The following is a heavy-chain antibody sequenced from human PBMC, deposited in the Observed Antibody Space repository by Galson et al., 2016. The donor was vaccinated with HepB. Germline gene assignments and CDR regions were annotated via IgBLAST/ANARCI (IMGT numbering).Heavy chain of an antibody. Sequence: SETLSLTCTVSGGSINGYYWSWIRQPPGKGLEWIGDIYYSGGTNYNSSLKSRVTISVETSKNQFSLKLTSVTAADTAVYYCARLTVFGVVTLDSWGQGTRVTVSS. CDR2: IYYSGGT. CDR3: ARLTVFGVVTLDS. CDR1: GGSINGYY. V-gene: IGHV4-59*01. D-gene: IGHD3-3*01. J-gene: IGHJ5*01.